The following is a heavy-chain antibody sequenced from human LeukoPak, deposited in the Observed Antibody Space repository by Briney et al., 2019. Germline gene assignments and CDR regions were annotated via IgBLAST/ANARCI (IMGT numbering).Heavy chain of an antibody. Sequence: SETLSLTCTVSGGSISSGDYYWSWIRQPPGKGLEWIGYIYYSGSTYHNPSLKSRVTISVDTSKNQFSLKLSSVTAADTAVYYCARDQGYNWNWFDPWGQGTLVTVSS. J-gene: IGHJ5*02. CDR2: IYYSGST. CDR1: GGSISSGDYY. D-gene: IGHD1-1*01. CDR3: ARDQGYNWNWFDP. V-gene: IGHV4-30-4*08.